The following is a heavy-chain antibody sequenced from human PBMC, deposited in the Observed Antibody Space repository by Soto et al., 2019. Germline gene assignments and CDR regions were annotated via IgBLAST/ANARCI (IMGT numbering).Heavy chain of an antibody. Sequence: SVKVSCKASGGTLSSYAISWVRQAPGQGLEWMGGIIPIFGTANYAQKFQGRVTITADKSTSTAYMELSSLRSEDTAVYYCARSGAGEWEPQDYWGQGTLVTVYS. CDR1: GGTLSSYA. CDR2: IIPIFGTA. CDR3: ARSGAGEWEPQDY. J-gene: IGHJ4*02. V-gene: IGHV1-69*06. D-gene: IGHD1-26*01.